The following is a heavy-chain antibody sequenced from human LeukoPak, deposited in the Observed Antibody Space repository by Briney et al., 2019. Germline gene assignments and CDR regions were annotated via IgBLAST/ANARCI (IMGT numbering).Heavy chain of an antibody. J-gene: IGHJ5*02. CDR1: GGSISSYY. CDR2: IFYSGST. CDR3: ARHVPSTIFFNWFDP. V-gene: IGHV4-39*01. D-gene: IGHD3-3*01. Sequence: PSETLSLTCTVSGGSISSYYWSWIRQPPGKGLEWIGSIFYSGSTYYNPSLKSRVTISVDTSNNQFSLKLTSVTAADTAVYYCARHVPSTIFFNWFDPWGQGTLVPVSS.